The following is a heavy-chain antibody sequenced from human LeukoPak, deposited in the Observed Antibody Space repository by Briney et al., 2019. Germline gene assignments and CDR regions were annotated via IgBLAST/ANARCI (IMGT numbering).Heavy chain of an antibody. D-gene: IGHD3-9*01. J-gene: IGHJ4*02. CDR1: GFTFSSYG. V-gene: IGHV3-33*01. CDR2: IWYDGSNK. CDR3: ARDAGRYFDWLGY. Sequence: PGGSLRLSCAASGFTFSSYGMHWVRQAPGKVLEWVAVIWYDGSNKYYADSVKGRFTISRDNSKNTLYLQMNSLRAEDTAVYYCARDAGRYFDWLGYWGQGTLVTVSS.